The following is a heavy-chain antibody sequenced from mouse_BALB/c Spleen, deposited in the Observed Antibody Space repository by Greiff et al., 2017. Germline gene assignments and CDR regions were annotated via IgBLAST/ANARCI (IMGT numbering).Heavy chain of an antibody. CDR1: GFTFSSYA. CDR2: ISSGGSYT. D-gene: IGHD2-4*01. Sequence: EVHLVESGGGLVKPGGSLKLSCAASGFTFSSYAMSWVRQSPEKRLEWVAEISSGGSYTYYPDTVTGRFTISRDNAKNTLYLEMSSLRSEDTAMYYCARDGDYDGRDYAMDYWGQGTSVTVSS. CDR3: ARDGDYDGRDYAMDY. J-gene: IGHJ4*01. V-gene: IGHV5-9-4*01.